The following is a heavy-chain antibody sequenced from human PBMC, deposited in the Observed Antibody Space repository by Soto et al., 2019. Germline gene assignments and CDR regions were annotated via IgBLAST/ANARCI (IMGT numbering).Heavy chain of an antibody. Sequence: XESLLLSCAASGFTFSSYAVSWVRQAPGKGPEWISSISGSGSTIYYADSVKGRFTISRDNSKNTLYLQMSRLRAEDTAVYYCAKVFYYYDSSGYYYFDYWGQGTLVTVSS. CDR3: AKVFYYYDSSGYYYFDY. V-gene: IGHV3-23*01. J-gene: IGHJ4*02. D-gene: IGHD3-22*01. CDR1: GFTFSSYA. CDR2: ISGSGSTI.